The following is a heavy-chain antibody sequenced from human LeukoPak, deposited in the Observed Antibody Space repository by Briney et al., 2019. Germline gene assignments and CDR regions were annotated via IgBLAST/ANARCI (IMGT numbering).Heavy chain of an antibody. D-gene: IGHD3-22*01. CDR2: INHSGST. CDR3: ARANYYDSSGYYHGFDY. CDR1: GGSFSGYY. V-gene: IGHV4-34*01. J-gene: IGHJ4*02. Sequence: SETLSLICAVYGGSFSGYYWSRIRQPPGKGLEWIGEINHSGSTNYNPSLKSRVTISVDTSKNQFSLKLSSVTAADTAVYYCARANYYDSSGYYHGFDYWGQGTLVTVSS.